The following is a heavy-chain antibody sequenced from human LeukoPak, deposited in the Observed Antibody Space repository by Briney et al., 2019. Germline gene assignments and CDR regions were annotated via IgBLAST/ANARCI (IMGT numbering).Heavy chain of an antibody. D-gene: IGHD3-10*01. CDR3: ARKDLYGLMGFDY. V-gene: IGHV1-2*02. Sequence: ASVKVSCKASGYTFTGYYMHWVRQAPGQGLEWMGWINPNSGGTNYAQKFQGRVTMTRDTSTSTVYMELSSLRSEDTAVYYCARKDLYGLMGFDYWGQGTLVTVSS. CDR2: INPNSGGT. CDR1: GYTFTGYY. J-gene: IGHJ4*02.